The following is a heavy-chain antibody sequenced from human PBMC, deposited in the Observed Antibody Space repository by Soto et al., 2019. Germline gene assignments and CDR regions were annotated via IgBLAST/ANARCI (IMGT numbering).Heavy chain of an antibody. V-gene: IGHV1-69*13. CDR3: ARDCSSTSCYLTYYYYGTDV. D-gene: IGHD2-2*01. CDR2: IIPIFGTA. Sequence: SVKVSCKASGGTFSSYAISWVRQAPGQGLEWMGGIIPIFGTANYAQKFQGRVTITADESTSTAYMELSSLRSEDTAVYYCARDCSSTSCYLTYYYYGTDVWGQGTTVTVSS. CDR1: GGTFSSYA. J-gene: IGHJ6*02.